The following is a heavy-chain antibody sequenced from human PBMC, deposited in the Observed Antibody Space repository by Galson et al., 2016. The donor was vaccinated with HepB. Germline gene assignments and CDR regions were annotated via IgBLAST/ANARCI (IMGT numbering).Heavy chain of an antibody. D-gene: IGHD5-12*01. CDR3: AKVGRYSFDV. CDR1: GGSTYTSY. V-gene: IGHV4-59*01. CDR2: SYNSGNT. Sequence: SETLSLTCSVSGGSTYTSYWSWVRQPPGKGLEWVGYSYNSGNTVYNPSLDSRVTVSVDTSKNQFSLRLTSVTAADTAVYYFAKVGRYSFDVWGPGTMVTVSS. J-gene: IGHJ3*01.